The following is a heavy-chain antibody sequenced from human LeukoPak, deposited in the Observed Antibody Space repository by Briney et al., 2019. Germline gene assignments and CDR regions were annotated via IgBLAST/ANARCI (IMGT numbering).Heavy chain of an antibody. J-gene: IGHJ4*02. D-gene: IGHD3-10*01. CDR3: ASHRRSHGSEY. CDR2: VYYSGST. Sequence: SETLSLTCTVSGGSFEHYFWSWIRQPPGKGLEWIGYVYYSGSTDYSPSLKSRLTISADTSKNRFSLKLSSVTAADTAVYYCASHRRSHGSEYWGQGTLVTVSS. CDR1: GGSFEHYF. V-gene: IGHV4-59*01.